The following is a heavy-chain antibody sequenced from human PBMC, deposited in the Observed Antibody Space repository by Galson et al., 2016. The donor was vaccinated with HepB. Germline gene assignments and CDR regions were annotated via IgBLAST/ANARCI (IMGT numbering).Heavy chain of an antibody. Sequence: SLRLSCAVSGFSFSNYKMYWVRQAPGMGLEWVSSISTSGNYRDYADSLKGRFTISRDNAKSLVFLQMNSLRVDDTAVYYCARRAYSAKTGGLDVWGQGTTVIVSS. D-gene: IGHD4-11*01. CDR3: ARRAYSAKTGGLDV. V-gene: IGHV3-21*01. CDR1: GFSFSNYK. CDR2: ISTSGNYR. J-gene: IGHJ6*02.